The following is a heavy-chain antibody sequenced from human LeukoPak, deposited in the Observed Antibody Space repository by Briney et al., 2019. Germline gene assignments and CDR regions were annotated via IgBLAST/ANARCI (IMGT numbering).Heavy chain of an antibody. CDR1: GFSFSSHA. V-gene: IGHV3-23*01. D-gene: IGHD5-12*01. Sequence: GGSLRLPCAASGFSFSSHAMSWVRQAPGKGLKWGSGISGSGGSTYYADSVQGRFTISRDNSKNTMYLQMNHLRAEDTALYYCAKSTFEVATMVDYWGPGSLVTVSS. CDR2: ISGSGGST. J-gene: IGHJ4*02. CDR3: AKSTFEVATMVDY.